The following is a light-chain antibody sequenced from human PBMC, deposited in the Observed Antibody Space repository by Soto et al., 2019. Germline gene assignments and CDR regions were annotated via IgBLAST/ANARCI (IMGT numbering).Light chain of an antibody. Sequence: DIQMTQSPSTLSASVGDRVTITCRASQSISRWSAWYQQKPGKAPQLLIYDASSLKSGVPSRLSGSGSGTEFTLTISRLQPDDFATYYCQQYNSYPITFGQGTRLEIK. V-gene: IGKV1-5*01. CDR1: QSISRW. J-gene: IGKJ5*01. CDR2: DAS. CDR3: QQYNSYPIT.